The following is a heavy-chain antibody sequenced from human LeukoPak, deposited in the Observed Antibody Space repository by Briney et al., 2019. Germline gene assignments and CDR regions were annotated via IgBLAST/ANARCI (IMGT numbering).Heavy chain of an antibody. J-gene: IGHJ4*02. V-gene: IGHV4-59*01. CDR2: IYYSGST. D-gene: IGHD2-8*01. CDR1: GGSISSFY. Sequence: SETLSLTCTVSGGSISSFYWSWIRQPPGKGLEWIGSIYYSGSTNYNPSLKSRVTISVDTSKNQFSLKLSSVTAADTAVYYCAREGSIYCTNGVCPQAYFDYWGQGTLVTVSS. CDR3: AREGSIYCTNGVCPQAYFDY.